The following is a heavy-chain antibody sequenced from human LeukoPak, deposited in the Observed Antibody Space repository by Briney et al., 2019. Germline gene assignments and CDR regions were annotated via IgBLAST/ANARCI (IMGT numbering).Heavy chain of an antibody. CDR2: IYYTGST. D-gene: IGHD1-26*01. Sequence: SETLSLTCTVSGASITSGAFYWSWIRQPPGKGLEWIGYIYYTGSTKYNPSLKSRVTMSLDTSKNQFSLKVRSVTAADTATYYCASRVRWDHGDYFDYWGQGTLFTVSS. CDR3: ASRVRWDHGDYFDY. V-gene: IGHV4-61*08. CDR1: GASITSGAFY. J-gene: IGHJ4*02.